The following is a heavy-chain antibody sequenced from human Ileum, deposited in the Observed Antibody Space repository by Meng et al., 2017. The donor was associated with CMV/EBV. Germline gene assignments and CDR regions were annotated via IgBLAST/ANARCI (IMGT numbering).Heavy chain of an antibody. CDR3: ARGCTNDVCYFDY. V-gene: IGHV4-34*01. D-gene: IGHD2-8*01. J-gene: IGHJ4*02. Sequence: CAVPDSPVIAYYWNWSRQRPGKGLEWIGEINHSGSTKYNPSLKSRVSISVDTSEDQFSLKLTSVTAADTAVYYCARGCTNDVCYFDYWGQGTLVTVSS. CDR1: DSPVIAYY. CDR2: INHSGST.